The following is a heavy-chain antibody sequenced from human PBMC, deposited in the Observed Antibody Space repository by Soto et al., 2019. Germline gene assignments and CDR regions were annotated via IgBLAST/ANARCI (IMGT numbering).Heavy chain of an antibody. J-gene: IGHJ3*02. CDR3: ARGGSSDWQVALDI. D-gene: IGHD6-19*01. CDR2: IKHSGSS. CDR1: AGSFSHYY. Sequence: SETLSLTCAVYAGSFSHYYWNWIRQSPGKGLEWIGKIKHSGSSNYHPSLRSRVSISVDMSKNQFSLRLTSVTAADTAVYYCARGGSSDWQVALDIWGQGTMVTVSS. V-gene: IGHV4-34*01.